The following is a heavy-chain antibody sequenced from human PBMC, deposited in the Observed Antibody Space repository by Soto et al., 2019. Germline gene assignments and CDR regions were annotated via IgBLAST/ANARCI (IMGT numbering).Heavy chain of an antibody. V-gene: IGHV3-30*04. J-gene: IGHJ5*02. CDR3: ARPRSSLEWNPFDP. D-gene: IGHD1-1*01. Sequence: LRLSCAASGFRFNIYSMNWVRQAPGKGLEWVADLKTDSITRDYVDSVKGRFTISRDNSRNTVYLQMNNLRPEDTAVYYCARPRSSLEWNPFDPCGHGTLVTVSS. CDR1: GFRFNIYS. CDR2: LKTDSITR.